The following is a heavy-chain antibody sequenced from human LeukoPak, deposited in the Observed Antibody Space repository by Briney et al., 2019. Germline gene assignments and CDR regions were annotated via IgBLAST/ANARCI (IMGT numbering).Heavy chain of an antibody. CDR2: IYHSGST. V-gene: IGHV4-38-2*01. Sequence: KPSETLSLTCAVSGYSISSGYYWGWIRQPPGKGLEWIGNIYHSGSTNYNPSLKSRVTISVDTSKNQFSLKLSSVTAADTAVYYCARRHVPSSRVGLDYWGQGTLVTVSS. J-gene: IGHJ4*02. CDR1: GYSISSGYY. CDR3: ARRHVPSSRVGLDY. D-gene: IGHD3-10*01.